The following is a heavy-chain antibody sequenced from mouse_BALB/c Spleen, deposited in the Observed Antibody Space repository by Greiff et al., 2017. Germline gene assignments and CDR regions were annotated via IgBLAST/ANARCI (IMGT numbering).Heavy chain of an antibody. J-gene: IGHJ2*01. CDR2: IWAGGST. V-gene: IGHV2-9*02. D-gene: IGHD2-4*01. CDR1: GFSLTSYG. CDR3: ARGLIYYDYDGYFDY. Sequence: QVQLKQSGPGLVAPSQSLSITCTVSGFSLTSYGVHWVRQPPGKGLEWLGVIWAGGSTNYNSALMSRLSISKDNSKSQVFLKMNSLQTDDTAMYYCARGLIYYDYDGYFDYWGQGTTLTVSS.